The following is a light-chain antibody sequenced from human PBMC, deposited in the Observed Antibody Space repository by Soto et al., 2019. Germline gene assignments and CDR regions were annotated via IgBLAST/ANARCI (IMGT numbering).Light chain of an antibody. CDR2: DAS. J-gene: IGKJ1*01. V-gene: IGKV1-39*01. CDR1: QSINNW. CDR3: QQSFSTPRT. Sequence: DIQMTQSPSTLSASVGDRLTISCRASQSINNWLAWYQQKPGKAPKFLIYDASSLQSGVPSRFSGSGSGTDFTLTISSLQPEDFGTYYCQQSFSTPRTFGQGTKVDI.